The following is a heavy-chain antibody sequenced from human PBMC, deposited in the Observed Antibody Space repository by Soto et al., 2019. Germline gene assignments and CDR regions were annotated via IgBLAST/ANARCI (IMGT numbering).Heavy chain of an antibody. D-gene: IGHD5-12*01. CDR3: ARHPTGYIGNLDY. Sequence: PGGSLRLSCAASGFTFSSYAMSWVRQVPGKGLEWVSTITGSGVYRYHTDSVQGRFTISRDNSKDTLFLQMNSLRAEDTAVYYCARHPTGYIGNLDYWGQGTLVTVSS. CDR2: ITGSGVYR. V-gene: IGHV3-23*01. J-gene: IGHJ4*02. CDR1: GFTFSSYA.